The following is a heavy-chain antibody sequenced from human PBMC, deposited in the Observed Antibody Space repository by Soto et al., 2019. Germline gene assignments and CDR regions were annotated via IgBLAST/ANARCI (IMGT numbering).Heavy chain of an antibody. D-gene: IGHD3-3*01. J-gene: IGHJ4*01. Sequence: QVQLVQSGAEVNKPGASVKISCETSGYIFKNYYIHWVRQAPGQGLEWMAIFNPFSGATNYEQRLQGRVTATMDMSTSTVYMELNNLRSEDTAMYYCARDLTSGDYWGQGTLISVSS. V-gene: IGHV1-46*02. CDR3: ARDLTSGDY. CDR1: GYIFKNYY. CDR2: FNPFSGAT.